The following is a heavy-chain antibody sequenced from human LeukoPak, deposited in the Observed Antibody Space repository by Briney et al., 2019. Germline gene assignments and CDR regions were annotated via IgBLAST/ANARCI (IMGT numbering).Heavy chain of an antibody. D-gene: IGHD3-16*01. CDR1: GGSVSSSSDH. CDR2: IYYSGST. J-gene: IGHJ4*02. CDR3: ARSRYEYVWGSYRYNAPGSFDS. Sequence: SETLSLTCTVSGGSVSSSSDHWSWIRQPPGKGLEWIGYIYYSGSTKYNPSLKSRVHISVDRSKNQFSLKLSSLTAADTSVYYCARSRYEYVWGSYRYNAPGSFDSWGQGTLVTVSS. V-gene: IGHV4-61*01.